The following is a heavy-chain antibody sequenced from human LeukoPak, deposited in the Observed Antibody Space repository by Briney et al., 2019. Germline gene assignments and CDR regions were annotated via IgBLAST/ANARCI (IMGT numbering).Heavy chain of an antibody. CDR3: ARTENETAFDI. J-gene: IGHJ3*02. CDR2: ISGSGGST. D-gene: IGHD1-1*01. Sequence: GGSLRLSCAASGCTFSSYAMSWVRQAPGKGLEWGSAISGSGGSTYYADSVKGRFTISRDNSTNTLYLQMNSLRAEDTAVYYCARTENETAFDIWGQGTVVTVSS. CDR1: GCTFSSYA. V-gene: IGHV3-23*01.